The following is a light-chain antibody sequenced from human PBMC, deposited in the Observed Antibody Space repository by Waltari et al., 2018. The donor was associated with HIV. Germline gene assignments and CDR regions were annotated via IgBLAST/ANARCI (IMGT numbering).Light chain of an antibody. J-gene: IGKJ2*01. CDR1: QSVSSY. Sequence: EIVLTQSPATLSLSPGERATLPCRASQSVSSYLAWYQQKPGRAPRLLIYDASNRATGIPARFSVSGSGTDFTLTISSLEPEDFAVYYCQQRSNRPPKYTFGQGTKLEIK. CDR2: DAS. CDR3: QQRSNRPPKYT. V-gene: IGKV3-11*01.